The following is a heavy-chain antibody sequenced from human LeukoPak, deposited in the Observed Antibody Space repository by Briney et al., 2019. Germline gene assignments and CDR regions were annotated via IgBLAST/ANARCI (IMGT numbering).Heavy chain of an antibody. Sequence: PSETLSLTCTVSGDSIRRGSYYWGWIRQPAGKGLEWIGRIYTSGSTNYNPSLKSRVTISVDTSKNQFSLKLSSVTAADTAVYYCARARPTIRFLEWWVDYWGQGTLVTVSS. J-gene: IGHJ4*02. V-gene: IGHV4-61*02. CDR3: ARARPTIRFLEWWVDY. D-gene: IGHD3-3*01. CDR2: IYTSGST. CDR1: GDSIRRGSYY.